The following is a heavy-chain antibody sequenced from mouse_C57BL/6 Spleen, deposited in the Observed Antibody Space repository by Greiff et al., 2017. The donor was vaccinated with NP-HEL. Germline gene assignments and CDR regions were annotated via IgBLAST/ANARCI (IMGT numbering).Heavy chain of an antibody. Sequence: EVKLMESGGGLVKPGGSLKLSCAASGFTFSDYGMHWVRQAPEKGLEWVADISSGSSTIYYADTVKGRVTISRDNAKNTLFLQMTSLRSEDTAMYYCARVQFAYWGQGTLVTVSA. CDR2: ISSGSSTI. V-gene: IGHV5-17*01. CDR3: ARVQFAY. J-gene: IGHJ3*01. CDR1: GFTFSDYG.